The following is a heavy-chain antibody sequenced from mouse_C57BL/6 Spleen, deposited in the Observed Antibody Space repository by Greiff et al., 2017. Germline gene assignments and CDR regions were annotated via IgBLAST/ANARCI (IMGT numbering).Heavy chain of an antibody. CDR3: AREDYYGSRTFDY. V-gene: IGHV1-85*01. CDR2: IYPRDGST. CDR1: GYTFTSYD. J-gene: IGHJ2*01. Sequence: QVQLQQSGPELVKPGASVKLSCKASGYTFTSYDLNWVKQRPGPGLEWIGWIYPRDGSTQYNEKFKGKATWTVDTSSSTAYMELHSLTSEDSAVYFGAREDYYGSRTFDYWGQGTTLTVSS. D-gene: IGHD1-1*01.